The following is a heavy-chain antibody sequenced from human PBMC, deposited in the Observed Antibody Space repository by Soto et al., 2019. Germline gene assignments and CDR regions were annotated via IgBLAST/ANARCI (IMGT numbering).Heavy chain of an antibody. J-gene: IGHJ5*02. Sequence: SVKVSCKVSGGTFSSYAISWVRQAPGQGLEWMGGIIPIFGTANYAQKFQGRVTITADESTSTAYMELSSLRSEDTAVYYCAREVVAALGWFDPWGKGTLVTVSS. CDR3: AREVVAALGWFDP. D-gene: IGHD2-15*01. V-gene: IGHV1-69*13. CDR1: GGTFSSYA. CDR2: IIPIFGTA.